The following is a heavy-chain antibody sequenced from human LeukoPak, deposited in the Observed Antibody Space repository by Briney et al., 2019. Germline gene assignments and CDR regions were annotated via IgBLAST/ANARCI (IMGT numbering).Heavy chain of an antibody. CDR1: GYTFTGYY. Sequence: EASVKVSCKASGYTFTGYYMHWVRQAPGQGLEWMGWINPNSGGTNYAQKFQGRVTMTRDTSISTAYMELSRLRSDDTAVYYCARDLILWWEKGCHAFDIWGRGTMVTVSS. D-gene: IGHD2-21*01. J-gene: IGHJ3*02. V-gene: IGHV1-2*02. CDR2: INPNSGGT. CDR3: ARDLILWWEKGCHAFDI.